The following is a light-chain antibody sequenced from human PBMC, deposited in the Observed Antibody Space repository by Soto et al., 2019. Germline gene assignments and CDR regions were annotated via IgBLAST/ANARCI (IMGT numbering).Light chain of an antibody. Sequence: QPVLTQSPSVSASPGQRVSISCTGTSSNIGAGFDVHWYQQLPATAPKLLIYGNNNRPSGVPDRFSGSNSGTSASLAITGLQAEDEADYYYHSYDTSLSGGFVFGTGTKLTVL. CDR3: HSYDTSLSGGFV. CDR1: SSNIGAGFD. J-gene: IGLJ1*01. CDR2: GNN. V-gene: IGLV1-40*01.